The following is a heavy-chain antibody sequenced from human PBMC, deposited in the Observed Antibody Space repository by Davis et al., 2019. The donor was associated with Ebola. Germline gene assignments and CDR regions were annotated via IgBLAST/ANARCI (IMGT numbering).Heavy chain of an antibody. CDR1: GGSISSSNW. Sequence: MPSETLSLTCAVSGGSISSSNWWSWVRQPPGKGLEWIGEIYHSGSTNYNPSLKSRATISVDKSKNQFSLKLSSVTAADTAVYYCARAYSGYCSSTSCRPPDYWGQGTLVTVSS. V-gene: IGHV4-4*02. CDR2: IYHSGST. CDR3: ARAYSGYCSSTSCRPPDY. J-gene: IGHJ4*02. D-gene: IGHD2-2*01.